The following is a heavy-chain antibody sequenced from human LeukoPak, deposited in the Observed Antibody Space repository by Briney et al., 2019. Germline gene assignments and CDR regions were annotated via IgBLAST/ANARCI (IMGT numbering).Heavy chain of an antibody. CDR1: GGSITISDYY. CDR3: ATREHHVLRTPGDY. Sequence: PSETLSLTCTVSGGSITISDYYWGWIRLPPGKGLEWIGTISHTGTTYYNPSLQGRVTISVDNSKNQFSLKLSSVTVADTAVYYCATREHHVLRTPGDYWGQGTLVTVSS. D-gene: IGHD6-6*01. CDR2: ISHTGTT. J-gene: IGHJ4*02. V-gene: IGHV4-39*01.